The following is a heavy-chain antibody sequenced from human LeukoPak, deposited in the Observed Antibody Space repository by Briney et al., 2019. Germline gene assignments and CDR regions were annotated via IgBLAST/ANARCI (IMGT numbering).Heavy chain of an antibody. J-gene: IGHJ5*02. CDR2: IYYSGST. CDR3: AREYSSSLGDWFDP. V-gene: IGHV4-59*08. CDR1: GGSISSYY. D-gene: IGHD6-13*01. Sequence: SETLSLTCTVSGGSISSYYLSWIRQPPGKGLEWIGYIYYSGSTNYNPSLKSRVTISVDTSTNQFSLKLSSVTAADTAVYYCAREYSSSLGDWFDPWGQGTLVTVSS.